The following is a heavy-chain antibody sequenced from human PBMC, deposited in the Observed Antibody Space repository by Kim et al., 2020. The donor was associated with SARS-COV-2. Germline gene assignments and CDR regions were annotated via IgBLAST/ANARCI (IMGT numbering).Heavy chain of an antibody. V-gene: IGHV3-74*01. D-gene: IGHD1-26*01. CDR3: ARDPEWELTYWGYYFDY. J-gene: IGHJ4*02. Sequence: GGSLRLSCAASGFTFSSYWMHWVRQAPGKGLVWVSRINSDGSSTSYADSVKGRFTISRDNAKNTLYLQMNSLRAEDTAVYYCARDPEWELTYWGYYFDYWGQGTLVTVSS. CDR2: INSDGSST. CDR1: GFTFSSYW.